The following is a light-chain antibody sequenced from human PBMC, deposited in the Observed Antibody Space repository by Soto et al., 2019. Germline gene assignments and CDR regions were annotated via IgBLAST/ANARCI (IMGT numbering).Light chain of an antibody. CDR1: NRDVGIYDF. CDR2: EVS. V-gene: IGLV2-14*01. J-gene: IGLJ1*01. Sequence: QSALTQPASVSGTPGQSITISCTGSNRDVGIYDFVSWYQHHAGRAPKLIVSEVSHRPSGVSNRFSGSKSGNTASLTISGLQSEDEADYYCISYTSDDVRYVFGTGTKLTVL. CDR3: ISYTSDDVRYV.